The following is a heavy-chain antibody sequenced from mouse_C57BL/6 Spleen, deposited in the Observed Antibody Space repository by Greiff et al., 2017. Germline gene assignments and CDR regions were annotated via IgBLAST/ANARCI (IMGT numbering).Heavy chain of an antibody. CDR3: AREFNYYGSRTGFAY. Sequence: VQLQESGAELVKPGASVKISCKASGYAFSSYWMNWVKQRPGKGLEWIGQIYPGDGDTNYNGKFKGKATLTADKSSSTAYMQLSSLTSEDSAVYFCAREFNYYGSRTGFAYWRQGTLVTVSA. J-gene: IGHJ3*01. CDR1: GYAFSSYW. CDR2: IYPGDGDT. D-gene: IGHD1-1*01. V-gene: IGHV1-80*01.